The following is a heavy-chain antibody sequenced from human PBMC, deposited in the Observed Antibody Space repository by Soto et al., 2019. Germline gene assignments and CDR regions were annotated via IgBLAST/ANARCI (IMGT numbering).Heavy chain of an antibody. CDR1: GVSISSGDNF. CDR2: IFYSGNT. Sequence: SETLSRTCTVSGVSISSGDNFWSWLRQHPGKGLEWIGYIFYSGNTFYNPSLKSRLTISIDTSKNQFSLKLSSVTPADTAVYYCARDRPWPPNYHYYSMDVWGQGTAVTVSS. D-gene: IGHD1-1*01. J-gene: IGHJ6*02. V-gene: IGHV4-31*03. CDR3: ARDRPWPPNYHYYSMDV.